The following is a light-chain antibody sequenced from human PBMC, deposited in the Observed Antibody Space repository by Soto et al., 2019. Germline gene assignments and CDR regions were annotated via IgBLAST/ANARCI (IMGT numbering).Light chain of an antibody. CDR2: GVS. Sequence: QSVLTQPASVSGSPGQWITISCTGTSSDIGSHNFVSWHQQHPGKAPKFIIYGVSNRPSGVSNRFSGSKSGNTASLTISGLQADDEADYYCSSYTSTYIWVFGGGTKLTVL. CDR1: SSDIGSHNF. CDR3: SSYTSTYIWV. J-gene: IGLJ3*02. V-gene: IGLV2-14*01.